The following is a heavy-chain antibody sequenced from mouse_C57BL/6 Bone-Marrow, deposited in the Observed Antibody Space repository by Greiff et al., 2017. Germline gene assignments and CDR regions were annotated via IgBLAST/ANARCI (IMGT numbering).Heavy chain of an antibody. D-gene: IGHD2-2*01. Sequence: VQLQQSGPELVKPGASVKISCKASGYTFTDYYMNWVKQSHGKSLEWIGDINPNNGGTSYNQKFKGKATLTVDKSSSTAYMELRSLTSEDSADYYWTRLYYGYDEYAMDYWGQGTSVTVSS. CDR1: GYTFTDYY. CDR3: TRLYYGYDEYAMDY. CDR2: INPNNGGT. J-gene: IGHJ4*01. V-gene: IGHV1-26*01.